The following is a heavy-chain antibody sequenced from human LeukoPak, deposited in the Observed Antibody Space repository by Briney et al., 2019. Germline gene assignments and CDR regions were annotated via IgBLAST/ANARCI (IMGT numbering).Heavy chain of an antibody. J-gene: IGHJ4*02. CDR1: GFTFSSYG. Sequence: PGGSLRLSCAASGFTFSSYGMRWVRQAPGKGLEWVAVISYDGSNKYYADSVKGRFTISRDNSKNTLYLQMNSLRAEDTAVYYCAKEGISGSFDYWGQGTLVTVSS. V-gene: IGHV3-30*18. CDR3: AKEGISGSFDY. CDR2: ISYDGSNK. D-gene: IGHD1-26*01.